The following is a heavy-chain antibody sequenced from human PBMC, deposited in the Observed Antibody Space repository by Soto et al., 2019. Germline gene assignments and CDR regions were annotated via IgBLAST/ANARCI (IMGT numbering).Heavy chain of an antibody. CDR2: IYYSGST. D-gene: IGHD1-1*01. Sequence: PSETLSLTCTVSGGSISIYYWSWIRQPPGKGLEWIGYIYYSGSTHYNPSLQSPVTTSVDTSKNQFSLKLSSVTAADTAVYYCARVGTTGTTEGWFDPWGQGTLVTVSS. CDR3: ARVGTTGTTEGWFDP. J-gene: IGHJ5*02. V-gene: IGHV4-59*01. CDR1: GGSISIYY.